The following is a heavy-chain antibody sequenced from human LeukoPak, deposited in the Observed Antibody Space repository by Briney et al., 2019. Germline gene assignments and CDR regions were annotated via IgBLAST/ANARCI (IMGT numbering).Heavy chain of an antibody. Sequence: WGSLRLSCAASGCTFSSYAMSWVRQAPGKGLEWVSAISGSGGSTYYADSVKGRFTISRDNSKNTLYLQMSSLRAEDTAVYYCVKGQRYYDSSGYYSIEYFQHWGQGTLVTVSS. V-gene: IGHV3-23*01. CDR1: GCTFSSYA. CDR2: ISGSGGST. CDR3: VKGQRYYDSSGYYSIEYFQH. D-gene: IGHD3-22*01. J-gene: IGHJ1*01.